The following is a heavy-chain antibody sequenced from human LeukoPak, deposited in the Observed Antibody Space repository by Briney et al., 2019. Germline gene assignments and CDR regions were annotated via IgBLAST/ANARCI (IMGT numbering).Heavy chain of an antibody. V-gene: IGHV3-66*04. Sequence: GGSLRLSCVASGFTFSSYAMSWVRQAPGKGLEWVSVIYSGGSTYYADSVKGRFTISRDNSKNTLYLQMNSLRAEDTAVYYCARRIPYQLLPNDAFDIWGQGTMVTVSS. CDR2: IYSGGST. CDR1: GFTFSSYA. CDR3: ARRIPYQLLPNDAFDI. D-gene: IGHD2-2*01. J-gene: IGHJ3*02.